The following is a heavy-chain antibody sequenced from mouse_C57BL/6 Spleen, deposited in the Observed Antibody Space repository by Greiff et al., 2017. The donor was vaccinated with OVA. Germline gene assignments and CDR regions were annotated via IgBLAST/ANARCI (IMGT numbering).Heavy chain of an antibody. V-gene: IGHV1-81*01. CDR3: ASKTAGAMDY. Sequence: QVQLQQSGAGLARPGASVKLSCTASGFTFTSYGISWVKQRTGQGLEWIGVIYPRSGDTYYNEQSKGKAPLTADKASSTAYMELRSMTSEDSAVYFCASKTAGAMDYWGQGTSVTVSS. J-gene: IGHJ4*01. D-gene: IGHD1-2*01. CDR2: IYPRSGDT. CDR1: GFTFTSYG.